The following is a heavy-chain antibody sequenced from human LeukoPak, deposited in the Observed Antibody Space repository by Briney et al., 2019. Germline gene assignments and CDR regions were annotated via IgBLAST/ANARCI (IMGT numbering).Heavy chain of an antibody. D-gene: IGHD6-13*01. CDR2: IYHSGNT. V-gene: IGHV4-38-2*02. CDR3: ASLKYRGSWGWFDP. Sequence: RSSETLSLTCTVSGYSISSGYYWGWIRQPPGKGLEWIASIYHSGNTYYNPSLKNRVTISVDTSKNQFSLKLSSVTATDTAVYYCASLKYRGSWGWFDPWGQGTLVTVSS. CDR1: GYSISSGYY. J-gene: IGHJ5*02.